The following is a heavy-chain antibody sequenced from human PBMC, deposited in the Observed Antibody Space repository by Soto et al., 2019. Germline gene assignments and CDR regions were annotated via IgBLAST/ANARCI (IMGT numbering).Heavy chain of an antibody. J-gene: IGHJ4*02. CDR3: ARRDYYDSTGYYTY. Sequence: NTSETLSLTCAVSGGSISSLYWWRWVRQPPGKGLEWIGEVHHSGSTNYNPSLKSRVTISVDKSKNQFSLKLSSVTAADTAMYYCARRDYYDSTGYYTYWGQGALVTVSS. V-gene: IGHV4-4*02. D-gene: IGHD3-22*01. CDR2: VHHSGST. CDR1: GGSISSLYW.